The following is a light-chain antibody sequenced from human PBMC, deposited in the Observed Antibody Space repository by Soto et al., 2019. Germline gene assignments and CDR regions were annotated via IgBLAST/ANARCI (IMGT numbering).Light chain of an antibody. CDR2: TDY. J-gene: IGLJ2*01. CDR1: SSNIGSNT. V-gene: IGLV1-44*01. CDR3: AAWDDSLNGVV. Sequence: QPVLTQSPSASGTPGQRVTISCSGSSSNIGSNTVNWYQQLPGTAPKLLIYTDYQRPSGVPDRFSGSKSGTSASLAISGLQSEDEADYYCAAWDDSLNGVVFGGGTKLTVL.